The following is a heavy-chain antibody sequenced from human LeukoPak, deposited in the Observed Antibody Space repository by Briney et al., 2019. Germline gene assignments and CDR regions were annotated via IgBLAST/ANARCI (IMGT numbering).Heavy chain of an antibody. CDR2: IYYSGST. J-gene: IGHJ5*02. V-gene: IGHV4-39*01. CDR3: ARRRSDSSGYYPNWFDP. D-gene: IGHD3-22*01. CDR1: GGSISSSSYY. Sequence: SETLSLTCTVSGGSISSSSYYWGWIRQPPGKGLEWIGSIYYSGSTYYNPSLKSRVTISVDTSKNQFSLKLSSVTAADTAVYYCARRRSDSSGYYPNWFDPWGQGTLVTVSS.